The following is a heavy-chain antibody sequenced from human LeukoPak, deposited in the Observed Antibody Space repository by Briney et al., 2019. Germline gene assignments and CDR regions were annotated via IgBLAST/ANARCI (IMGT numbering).Heavy chain of an antibody. CDR2: IIPIFGTA. J-gene: IGHJ6*03. CDR1: GGTFNSYA. D-gene: IGHD3-9*01. V-gene: IGHV1-69*06. Sequence: ASVKVSCKASGGTFNSYAINWVRQAPGQGLEWMGGIIPIFGTANYAQKFQGRVTITADKSTSTAYMELSSLRSEDTAVYYCARVYYDSKDYYYYMDVWGKGTTVTISS. CDR3: ARVYYDSKDYYYYMDV.